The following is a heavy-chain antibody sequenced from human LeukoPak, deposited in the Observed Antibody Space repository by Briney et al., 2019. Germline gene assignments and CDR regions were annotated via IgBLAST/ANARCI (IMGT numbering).Heavy chain of an antibody. CDR1: GFTFSSYA. V-gene: IGHV3-23*01. J-gene: IGHJ5*02. D-gene: IGHD6-13*01. CDR2: TSGSGAST. CDR3: AKGLGRRSSSWDMLNH. Sequence: PGGSLRLSCSASGFTFSSYAITWVRQAPGKGLEWVSATSGSGASTYYADSVRGRFTISRDNSKNTLYLQMNSLRVEDTAVFYCAKGLGRRSSSWDMLNHWGQGTLVTV.